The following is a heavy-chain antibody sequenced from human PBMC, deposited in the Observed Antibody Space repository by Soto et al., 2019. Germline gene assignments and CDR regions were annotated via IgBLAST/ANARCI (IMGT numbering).Heavy chain of an antibody. CDR3: ARSHPYYDSSGYYRYYFDY. D-gene: IGHD3-22*01. CDR2: IIPIFGTA. J-gene: IGHJ4*02. CDR1: GGTFSSYA. Sequence: QVQLVQSGAEVKKPGSSVKVSCKASGGTFSSYAISWVRQAPGQGLEWMGGIIPIFGTANYTQKFQGRVTITADESTSTAYMELSSLRSEDTAVYYCARSHPYYDSSGYYRYYFDYWGQGTLVTVSS. V-gene: IGHV1-69*12.